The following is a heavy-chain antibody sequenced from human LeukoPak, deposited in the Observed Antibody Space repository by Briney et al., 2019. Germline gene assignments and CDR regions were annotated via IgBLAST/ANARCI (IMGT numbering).Heavy chain of an antibody. CDR3: ARTLADAFDI. V-gene: IGHV3-74*01. CDR2: INSDGSST. CDR1: GXTFRSNW. Sequence: GGSLRLSWAASGXTFRSNWVHWVRHAPGKGLVWLSHINSDGSSTNYADSVKGRFTISRDTAKNTLYLQMSSLRAEDTAVYYCARTLADAFDIWGQGTMVTVSS. D-gene: IGHD3-3*02. J-gene: IGHJ3*02.